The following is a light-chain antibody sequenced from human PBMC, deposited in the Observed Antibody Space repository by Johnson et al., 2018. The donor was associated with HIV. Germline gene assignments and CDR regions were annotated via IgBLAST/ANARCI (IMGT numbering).Light chain of an antibody. CDR2: DNN. V-gene: IGLV1-51*01. Sequence: QSVLTQPPSVSAAPGQKVTISCSGSSSNIGNNYVSWYQQLPGTAPKLHIYDNNKRPSGIPDRFSGSKSGTSATLGITGLQTGDEADYYCETWDSSLSGYYVVGTGTKLTVL. CDR1: SSNIGNNY. J-gene: IGLJ1*01. CDR3: ETWDSSLSGYYV.